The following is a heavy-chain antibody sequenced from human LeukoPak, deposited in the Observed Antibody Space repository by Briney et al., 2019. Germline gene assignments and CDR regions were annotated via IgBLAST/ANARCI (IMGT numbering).Heavy chain of an antibody. CDR3: AKGRALEVVAAFNY. CDR1: GFTFSNYA. J-gene: IGHJ4*02. Sequence: GGSLRLSCAASGFTFSNYAMGWVRQAPGKGLEWVSAISGSGANTYYADSVKGRFTISRDNSKNTLYLQMNSLRTDDTAVYYCAKGRALEVVAAFNYWGQGTVATVSS. V-gene: IGHV3-23*01. D-gene: IGHD2-15*01. CDR2: ISGSGANT.